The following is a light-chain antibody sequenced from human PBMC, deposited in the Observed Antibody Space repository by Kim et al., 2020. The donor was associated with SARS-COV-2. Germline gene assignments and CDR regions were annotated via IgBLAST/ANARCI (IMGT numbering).Light chain of an antibody. Sequence: ASVGDRGTTPCRASQDIGNDLGWYQQNTGRAPKRLIYGAANLQSGVPSRFSGSGSETEFTLTINSLQPEDFATYCCLQHRTYPITFGQGTRLEIK. CDR2: GAA. CDR1: QDIGND. J-gene: IGKJ5*01. CDR3: LQHRTYPIT. V-gene: IGKV1-17*01.